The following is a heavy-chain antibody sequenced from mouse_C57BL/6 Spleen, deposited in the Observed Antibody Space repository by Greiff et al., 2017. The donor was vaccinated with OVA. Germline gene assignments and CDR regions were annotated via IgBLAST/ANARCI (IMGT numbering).Heavy chain of an antibody. V-gene: IGHV6-6*01. CDR2: IRNKANNHAT. D-gene: IGHD2-2*01. J-gene: IGHJ3*01. CDR1: GFTFSDAW. Sequence: EVKLVESGGGLVQPGGSMKLSCAASGFTFSDAWMDWVRQSPEKGLEWVAEIRNKANNHATYYAESVKGRFTISRDDSKSSVYLQMNSLRAEDTGIYYGTRSMVTTGAWFAYWGQGTLVTVSA. CDR3: TRSMVTTGAWFAY.